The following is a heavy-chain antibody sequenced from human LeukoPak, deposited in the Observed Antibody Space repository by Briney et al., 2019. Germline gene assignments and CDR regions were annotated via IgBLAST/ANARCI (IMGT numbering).Heavy chain of an antibody. Sequence: PSQTLSLTCTVSGDSLSSGSLYWNWIRQPAGKGLEWIGRIYSSGSTNYNPSFQSRVTISSDTSKSQFSLKLSSVTAADTAVYYCATGKDCGGDCYPDYWGQGTLVTVSS. V-gene: IGHV4-61*02. J-gene: IGHJ4*02. D-gene: IGHD2-21*02. CDR2: IYSSGST. CDR3: ATGKDCGGDCYPDY. CDR1: GDSLSSGSLY.